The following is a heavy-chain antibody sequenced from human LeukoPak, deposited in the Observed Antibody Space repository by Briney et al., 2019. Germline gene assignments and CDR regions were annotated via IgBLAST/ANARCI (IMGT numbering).Heavy chain of an antibody. CDR1: GYTFTSYA. D-gene: IGHD5-12*01. J-gene: IGHJ3*02. CDR2: INAGNGNT. CDR3: ARDSGYSGYDHDAFDI. Sequence: ASVKVSCKASGYTFTSYAMHWVRQAPGQRLEWMGWINAGNGNTKYSQKFQGRVTITRDTSASTAYMELSSLRSEDTAVYYCARDSGYSGYDHDAFDIWGQGTMVTVSS. V-gene: IGHV1-3*01.